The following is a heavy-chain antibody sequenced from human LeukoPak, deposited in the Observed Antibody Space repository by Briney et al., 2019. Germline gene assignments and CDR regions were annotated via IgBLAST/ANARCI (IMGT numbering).Heavy chain of an antibody. D-gene: IGHD3-16*01. Sequence: GGSLRLSCAASGFTFSSVAMNWVRQAPGKGLEWVSVISGSGATTDYADSVMGRVTISKDNSNNTLYLQLDSLRAEDTAVYFCAKGLWGAYYYGMDVWGQGTTVTISS. CDR2: ISGSGATT. CDR1: GFTFSSVA. V-gene: IGHV3-23*01. CDR3: AKGLWGAYYYGMDV. J-gene: IGHJ6*02.